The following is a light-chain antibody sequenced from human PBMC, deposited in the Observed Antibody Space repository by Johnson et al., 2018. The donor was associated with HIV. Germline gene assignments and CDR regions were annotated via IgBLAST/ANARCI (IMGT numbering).Light chain of an antibody. CDR1: TSNIGNNY. Sequence: QAVLTQPPSVSAAPGQKVTISCSGSTSNIGNNYVSWYQQLPGTAPKLLIYENNKRPSGIPDRFSGSKSGTSATLGITGLQTGDEADYYCGTWDGSLRVYVVGTWTKGTVL. J-gene: IGLJ1*01. V-gene: IGLV1-51*02. CDR2: ENN. CDR3: GTWDGSLRVYV.